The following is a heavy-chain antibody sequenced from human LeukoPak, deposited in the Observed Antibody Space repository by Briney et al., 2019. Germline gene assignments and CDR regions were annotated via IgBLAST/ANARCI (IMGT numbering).Heavy chain of an antibody. V-gene: IGHV3-21*01. CDR2: ISSSSSYI. J-gene: IGHJ3*02. D-gene: IGHD1-26*01. Sequence: GGSLRLSCAASGFTFSSYWMSWVRQAPGQGLEWVSSISSSSSYIYYADSVKGRFTISRDNAKNSLYLQMNSLRAEDTAVYYCAAHSGSYYEFAFDIWGQGTMVTVSS. CDR3: AAHSGSYYEFAFDI. CDR1: GFTFSSYW.